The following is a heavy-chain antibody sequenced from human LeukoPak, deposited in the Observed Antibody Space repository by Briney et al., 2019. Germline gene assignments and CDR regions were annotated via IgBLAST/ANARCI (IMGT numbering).Heavy chain of an antibody. J-gene: IGHJ4*02. V-gene: IGHV3-7*01. CDR3: ARVGTWELQRVFDY. D-gene: IGHD1-26*01. CDR2: IHKAGTES. CDR1: GFTFTDYW. Sequence: QPGGSLRLSCAASGFTFTDYWMTWVRQVPGKGVEWVANIHKAGTESYYVDSVKGRFAISRDNAKNSLYLQLSSLRVDDTAVYYCARVGTWELQRVFDYWGQGTLVTVSS.